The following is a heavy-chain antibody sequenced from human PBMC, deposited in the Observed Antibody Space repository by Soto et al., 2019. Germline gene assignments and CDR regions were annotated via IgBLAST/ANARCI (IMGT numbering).Heavy chain of an antibody. D-gene: IGHD3-16*01. J-gene: IGHJ6*02. V-gene: IGHV1-69*01. CDR1: GGTFSSYA. CDR2: IIPIFGTA. Sequence: QVQLVQSGAEVKKPGSSVKVSCKASGGTFSSYAISWVRQAPGQGLEWMGGIIPIFGTANYAQKFQGRVTIPADESTSTAYMELGSLRSEDTAVYYCARDGGPGTVLGEDYYYYYGMDVWGQGTTVTVSS. CDR3: ARDGGPGTVLGEDYYYYYGMDV.